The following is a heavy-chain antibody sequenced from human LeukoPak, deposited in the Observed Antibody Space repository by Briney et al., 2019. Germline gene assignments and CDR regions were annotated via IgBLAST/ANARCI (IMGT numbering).Heavy chain of an antibody. CDR3: ARRGYYYASFDY. CDR1: EFSVGSNY. CDR2: IYSGGST. D-gene: IGHD3-10*01. Sequence: GGSLRLSCAASEFSVGSNYMTWVRQAPGKGLEWVSLIYSGGSTYYADSVKGRFTISRDNSKNTLYLQMNSLRAEDTAVYYCARRGYYYASFDYWGQGTLVTVSS. V-gene: IGHV3-66*04. J-gene: IGHJ4*02.